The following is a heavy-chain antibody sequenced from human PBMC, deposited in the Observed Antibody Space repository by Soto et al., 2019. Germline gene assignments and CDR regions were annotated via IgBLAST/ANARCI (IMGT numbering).Heavy chain of an antibody. CDR3: AKAGTTLWYFDL. J-gene: IGHJ2*01. CDR1: GFTFSSYG. D-gene: IGHD1-1*01. CDR2: ISYDGSNK. V-gene: IGHV3-30*18. Sequence: QVQLVESGGGVVQPGRSLRLSCAASGFTFSSYGMHWVRQAPGKGLEWVAVISYDGSNKYYADSVKGRFTISRDNSKHPLYLQMNSLRAEDTAVYYCAKAGTTLWYFDLWGRGTLVTVSS.